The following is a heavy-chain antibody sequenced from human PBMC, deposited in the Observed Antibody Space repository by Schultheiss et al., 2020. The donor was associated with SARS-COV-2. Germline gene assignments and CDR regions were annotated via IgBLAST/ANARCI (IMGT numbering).Heavy chain of an antibody. Sequence: GGSLRLSCAAFGFTFSSYGMHWVRQAPGKGLEWVAVIWYDGGNKYYADSVKGRFTISRDNSKNTLFLQMNSLRAEDTAVYYCASGDTSGYYPTEGAAFDIWGQGTMVTVSS. CDR3: ASGDTSGYYPTEGAAFDI. D-gene: IGHD3-22*01. CDR1: GFTFSSYG. CDR2: IWYDGGNK. V-gene: IGHV3-33*01. J-gene: IGHJ3*02.